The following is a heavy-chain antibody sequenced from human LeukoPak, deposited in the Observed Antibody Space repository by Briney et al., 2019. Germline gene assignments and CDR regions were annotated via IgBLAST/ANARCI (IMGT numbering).Heavy chain of an antibody. CDR1: GGSFSSYY. CDR2: IYYSGST. CDR3: ARQYYYDSSGPVFDY. V-gene: IGHV4-59*01. Sequence: SETLSLTCAVYGGSFSSYYWSWIRQPPGKGLEWIGYIYYSGSTNYNPSLKSRVTISVDTSKNQFSLKLSSVTAADTAVYYCARQYYYDSSGPVFDYWGQGTLVTVSS. D-gene: IGHD3-22*01. J-gene: IGHJ4*02.